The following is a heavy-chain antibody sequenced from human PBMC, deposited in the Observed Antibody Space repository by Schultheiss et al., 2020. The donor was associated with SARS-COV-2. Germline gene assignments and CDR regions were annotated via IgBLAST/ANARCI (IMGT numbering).Heavy chain of an antibody. CDR2: ISYDGSNK. CDR3: ARSLDHSSDWPYYYYGMDL. Sequence: GGSLRLSCAASGFTFSSYSMNWVRQAPGKGLEWVAVISYDGSNKDYADSVKCRFTISRDNSKNTLYLQMNSLRAEDTAVYYCARSLDHSSDWPYYYYGMDLWGLGTRVTV. CDR1: GFTFSSYS. J-gene: IGHJ6*02. D-gene: IGHD6-19*01. V-gene: IGHV3-30*03.